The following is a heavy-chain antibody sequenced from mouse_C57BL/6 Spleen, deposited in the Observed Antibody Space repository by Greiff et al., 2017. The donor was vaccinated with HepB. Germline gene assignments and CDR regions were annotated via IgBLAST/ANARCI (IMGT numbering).Heavy chain of an antibody. J-gene: IGHJ4*01. D-gene: IGHD2-3*01. CDR2: ISYDGSN. CDR3: ARFYDGYYDY. Sequence: EVKLMESGPGLVKPSQSLSLTCSVTGYSITSGYYWNWIRQFPGNKLEWMGYISYDGSNNYNPSLKNRISITRDTSKNQFFLKLNSVTTEDTATYYCARFYDGYYDYWGQGTSVTVSS. V-gene: IGHV3-6*01. CDR1: GYSITSGYY.